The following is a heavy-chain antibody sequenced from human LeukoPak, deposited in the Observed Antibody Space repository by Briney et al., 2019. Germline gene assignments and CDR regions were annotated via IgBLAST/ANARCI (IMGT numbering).Heavy chain of an antibody. CDR1: GYTFTGYY. J-gene: IGHJ4*02. Sequence: ASVKVSCKASGYTFTGYYMHWVRQAPGQGLEWMGWINPNSGGTNYAQNFRGRVTMTMDTSINTAYMELSSLRSDDTAVYYCARGGKSELGTCDFWGQGTLVTVSA. CDR3: ARGGKSELGTCDF. V-gene: IGHV1-2*02. D-gene: IGHD7-27*01. CDR2: INPNSGGT.